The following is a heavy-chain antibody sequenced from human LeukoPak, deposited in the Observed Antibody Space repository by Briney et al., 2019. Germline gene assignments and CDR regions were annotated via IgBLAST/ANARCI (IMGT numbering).Heavy chain of an antibody. D-gene: IGHD1-26*01. CDR2: INPNTGGT. Sequence: ASVKVSCKASGYTFTRYAIHWVRQAPGQGLEWMGRINPNTGGTYYAQKFQDRVTMTRDTCITTAYMDLSRLRSDDAAVYCCARDRGGTYYVPINWGQGTLVTVSS. V-gene: IGHV1-2*06. J-gene: IGHJ4*02. CDR3: ARDRGGTYYVPIN. CDR1: GYTFTRYA.